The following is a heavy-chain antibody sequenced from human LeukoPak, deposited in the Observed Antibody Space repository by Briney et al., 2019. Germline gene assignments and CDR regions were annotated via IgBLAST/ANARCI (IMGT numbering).Heavy chain of an antibody. Sequence: GGSLRLSCAASGFTFDDYAMTWVRQAPGKGLEWVSGINWNGGSTGYADPVKGRFTISRDNAKNSLYLQMNSLRAEDTAFYYCARDRIVGATSPGGYWGQGTLVTVSS. CDR2: INWNGGST. D-gene: IGHD1-26*01. V-gene: IGHV3-20*04. CDR3: ARDRIVGATSPGGY. J-gene: IGHJ4*02. CDR1: GFTFDDYA.